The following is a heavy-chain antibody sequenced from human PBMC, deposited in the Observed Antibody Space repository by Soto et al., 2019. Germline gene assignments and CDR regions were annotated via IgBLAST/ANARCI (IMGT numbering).Heavy chain of an antibody. Sequence: QVQLVESGGGVVQPGRSLRLSCAASGFTFSSYGMHWVRQAPGKGLEWVAVIWYDGSNKYYADSVKGRFTISRDNSKNPLYLQMNSLRAEDTAVYYCARGDVGNWFDPWGQGTLVTVCS. J-gene: IGHJ5*02. CDR2: IWYDGSNK. CDR3: ARGDVGNWFDP. V-gene: IGHV3-33*01. CDR1: GFTFSSYG. D-gene: IGHD1-26*01.